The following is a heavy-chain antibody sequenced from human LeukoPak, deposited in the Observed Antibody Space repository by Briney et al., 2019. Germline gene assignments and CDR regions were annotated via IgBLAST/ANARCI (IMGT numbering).Heavy chain of an antibody. D-gene: IGHD6-13*01. J-gene: IGHJ5*02. Sequence: SEALSLTCTVCGGSISSSSYYWGWIRQPPGRGLEWIGSIYYSGRTYYNPSLKSRVTISVDTSKNQFSLKLSSVTAADTAVYYCARQGWYSNDPWGQGTLVTVSS. CDR2: IYYSGRT. V-gene: IGHV4-39*01. CDR1: GGSISSSSYY. CDR3: ARQGWYSNDP.